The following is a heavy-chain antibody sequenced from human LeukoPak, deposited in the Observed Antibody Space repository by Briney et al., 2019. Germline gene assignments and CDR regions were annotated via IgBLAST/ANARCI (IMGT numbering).Heavy chain of an antibody. Sequence: GESLKISCKGSGYSFTTYWISWVRQAPGQGLEWMGRISAYNGNTNYAQKLQGRVTMTTDTSTSTAYMELRSLRSDDTAVYYCARDSSSWSYFDYWGQGTLVTVSS. D-gene: IGHD6-13*01. CDR3: ARDSSSWSYFDY. V-gene: IGHV1-18*04. CDR1: GYSFTTYW. CDR2: ISAYNGNT. J-gene: IGHJ4*02.